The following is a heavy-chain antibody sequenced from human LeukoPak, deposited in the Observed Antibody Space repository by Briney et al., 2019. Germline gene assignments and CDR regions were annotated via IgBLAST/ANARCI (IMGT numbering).Heavy chain of an antibody. D-gene: IGHD3-10*01. V-gene: IGHV3-66*01. J-gene: IGHJ6*03. CDR3: ARSPMKDGSGSYRYYYYYYMDV. CDR2: IYSGGST. CDR1: GFTFSSYE. Sequence: PGGSLRLSCAASGFTFSSYEMNWVRQAPGKGLEWVSVIYSGGSTYYADSVKGRFTISRDNSKNTLYLQMNSLRAEDTAVYYCARSPMKDGSGSYRYYYYYYMDVWGKGTTVTISS.